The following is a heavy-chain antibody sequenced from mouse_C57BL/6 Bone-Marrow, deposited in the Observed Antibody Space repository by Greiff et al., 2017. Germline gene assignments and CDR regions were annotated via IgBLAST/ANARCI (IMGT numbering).Heavy chain of an antibody. CDR2: IYPGDGDT. J-gene: IGHJ2*01. CDR1: GYAFSSSW. V-gene: IGHV1-82*01. CDR3: ARDTTVVADY. Sequence: VQLQQSGPELVKPGASVKISCKASGYAFSSSWMNWVKQRPGKGLEWIGRIYPGDGDTTYNGKFTGKATLTADKSSSTAYMQLSSLTSEDSAVYFCARDTTVVADYWGQGTTLTVSS. D-gene: IGHD1-1*01.